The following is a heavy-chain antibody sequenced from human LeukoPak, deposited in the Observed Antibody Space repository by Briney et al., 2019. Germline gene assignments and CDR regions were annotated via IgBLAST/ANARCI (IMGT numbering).Heavy chain of an antibody. V-gene: IGHV1-46*01. D-gene: IGHD1-26*01. Sequence: GASVNVSFKTSGYTFTTYYMHWVRQAPGQALEWMGVINPVGGSTSYAPKFQGRVTMTRDTSTNTVYMELSSLRSDVTALYYCARDPSGSWQWFDYWGQGSLVTVSS. CDR1: GYTFTTYY. J-gene: IGHJ4*02. CDR3: ARDPSGSWQWFDY. CDR2: INPVGGST.